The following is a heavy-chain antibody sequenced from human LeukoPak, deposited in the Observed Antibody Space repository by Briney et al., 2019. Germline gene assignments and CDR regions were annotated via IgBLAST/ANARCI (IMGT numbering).Heavy chain of an antibody. V-gene: IGHV4-4*02. CDR3: ARDLGSSWFEPLDY. CDR2: VYHSGST. D-gene: IGHD6-13*01. Sequence: SGTLSLTCAVSGGSISSSAWWSWVRQPPGKGLEWIGEVYHSGSTNYNSFLKSRVTMSVDKSKNQFSLKLTSATAADTAVYYCARDLGSSWFEPLDYWGQGILVIVSS. CDR1: GGSISSSAW. J-gene: IGHJ4*02.